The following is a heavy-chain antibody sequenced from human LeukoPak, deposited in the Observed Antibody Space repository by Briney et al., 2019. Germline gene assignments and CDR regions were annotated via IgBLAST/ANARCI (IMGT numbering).Heavy chain of an antibody. D-gene: IGHD5-24*01. Sequence: SETLSLTCTVSGGSISSGSYYWSWIRQPAGKELEWIGRIYPTGRTNYNPSLKSRVTISIDTSKNQFPLKLRSVTAADTAVYFCAREKGGDGYRLDYWGQGTLVTVSS. CDR3: AREKGGDGYRLDY. CDR2: IYPTGRT. J-gene: IGHJ4*02. CDR1: GGSISSGSYY. V-gene: IGHV4-61*02.